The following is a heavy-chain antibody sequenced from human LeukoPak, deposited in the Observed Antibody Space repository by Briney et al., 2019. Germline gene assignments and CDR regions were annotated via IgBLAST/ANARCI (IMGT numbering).Heavy chain of an antibody. CDR2: INPSGGST. J-gene: IGHJ4*02. V-gene: IGHV1-46*01. D-gene: IGHD2-2*01. CDR3: ARVRHCSSTSCLNFDY. CDR1: GYTFTSYY. Sequence: ASVKVPCKASGYTFTSYYMHWVRQAPGQGLEWMGIINPSGGSTSYAQKFQGRVTMTRDMSTSTVYMELSSLRSEDTAVYYCARVRHCSSTSCLNFDYWGQGTLVTVSS.